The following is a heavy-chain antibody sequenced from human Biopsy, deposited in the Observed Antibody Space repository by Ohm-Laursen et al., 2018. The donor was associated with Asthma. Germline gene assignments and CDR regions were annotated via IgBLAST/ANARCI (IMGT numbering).Heavy chain of an antibody. V-gene: IGHV4-4*03. D-gene: IGHD1-26*01. Sequence: PGTLSLTCAVSGDSISSNSWWTWVRQSPGRGLEWIGYMYSSGSTNYNPSLKSRVTISVDTSKNQFSLKLSSVTAADTAVYYCAKGSSGGSYYTSLGYWGQGTLVTVSS. CDR3: AKGSSGGSYYTSLGY. CDR2: MYSSGST. J-gene: IGHJ4*02. CDR1: GDSISSNSW.